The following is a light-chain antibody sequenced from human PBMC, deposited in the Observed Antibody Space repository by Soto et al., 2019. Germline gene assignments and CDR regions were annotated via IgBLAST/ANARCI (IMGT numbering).Light chain of an antibody. CDR1: SSNIGAGYD. CDR2: GYI. V-gene: IGLV1-40*01. CDR3: QSYDSNLSGSRV. J-gene: IGLJ1*01. Sequence: QSVLTQPPSVSGAPGQRVTISCTGSSSNIGAGYDVHWYQQLPGTAPKLLIYGYINRPSGVPDRFSGSKSGTSASLAITGLQAEDEADYYCQSYDSNLSGSRVFGTGTKVTVL.